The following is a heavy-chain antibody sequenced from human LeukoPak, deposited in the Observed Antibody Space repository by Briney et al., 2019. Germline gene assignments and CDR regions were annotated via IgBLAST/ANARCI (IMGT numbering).Heavy chain of an antibody. J-gene: IGHJ4*02. CDR1: GYTFTSYS. CDR3: ARRLGYCSDGSCYSLNY. V-gene: IGHV1-8*02. CDR2: MNPNSGNT. Sequence: ASVKVSCKASGYTFTSYSISWVRQATGQGLEWMGWMNPNSGNTGYAQKFQGRVAMTRNSSISTAYMELSSLRSEDTAVYYCARRLGYCSDGSCYSLNYWGQGTLVTVSS. D-gene: IGHD2-15*01.